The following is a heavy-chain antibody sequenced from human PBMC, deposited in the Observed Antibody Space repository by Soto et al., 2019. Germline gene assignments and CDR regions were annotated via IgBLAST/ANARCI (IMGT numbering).Heavy chain of an antibody. CDR1: GFAFSSYA. J-gene: IGHJ4*02. CDR3: AKGAYGSGYCATLDY. V-gene: IGHV3-23*01. Sequence: EVQLLESGGGLVQPGGSLRLSCAASGFAFSSYAMSWVRQAPGKGLEWVSAISKTGGSAYYADSVKGRFTISRDNSKNTLYLQMNSLRAEDTAVYYCAKGAYGSGYCATLDYWGQGTLVTVSS. CDR2: ISKTGGSA. D-gene: IGHD3-22*01.